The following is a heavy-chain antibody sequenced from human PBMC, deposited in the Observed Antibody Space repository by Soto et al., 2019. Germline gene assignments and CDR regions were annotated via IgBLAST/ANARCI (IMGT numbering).Heavy chain of an antibody. CDR2: VSGSGVST. J-gene: IGHJ4*02. D-gene: IGHD4-17*01. Sequence: GGSLRLSCAASGFTFSNYAMNWVRQAPGKGLEWVSAVSGSGVSTYYADSVKGRFTISRDNSKNTLYLQMNSLRAEDTAVYYCARAPWGVTTPVYFDYWGQGTLVTVSS. V-gene: IGHV3-23*01. CDR1: GFTFSNYA. CDR3: ARAPWGVTTPVYFDY.